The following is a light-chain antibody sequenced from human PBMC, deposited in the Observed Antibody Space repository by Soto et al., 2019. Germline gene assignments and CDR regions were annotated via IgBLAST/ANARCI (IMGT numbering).Light chain of an antibody. Sequence: QSVLTQPASVSGSPGQSITISCTGTSSDAGGYNYVSWYQHHPGKAPKLIIYDVTNRPSGVSNPFSGSKSGNTASLTISGFQPEDEADYYCSSYTTSNTRQIVFGTGTKVTVL. V-gene: IGLV2-14*03. J-gene: IGLJ1*01. CDR2: DVT. CDR1: SSDAGGYNY. CDR3: SSYTTSNTRQIV.